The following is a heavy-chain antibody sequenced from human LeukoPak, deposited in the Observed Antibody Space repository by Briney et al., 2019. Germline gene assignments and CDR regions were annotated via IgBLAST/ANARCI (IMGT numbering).Heavy chain of an antibody. CDR2: INSDGSST. J-gene: IGHJ3*02. D-gene: IGHD3-3*01. CDR1: GFTFSSYW. V-gene: IGHV3-74*01. Sequence: GGSLRLSCAASGFTFSSYWMHRVRQAPGKGLVWVSRINSDGSSTSYADSVKGRLTISRDNAKNTLYLQMNSLRAEDTAVYYCASVINYDFWSGYYTPAAKDAFDIWGQGTMVTVSS. CDR3: ASVINYDFWSGYYTPAAKDAFDI.